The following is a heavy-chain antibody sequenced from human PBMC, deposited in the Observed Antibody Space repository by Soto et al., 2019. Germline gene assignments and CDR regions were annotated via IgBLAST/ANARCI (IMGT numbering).Heavy chain of an antibody. CDR3: ANIPGDYGDYDYYYYYMDV. D-gene: IGHD4-17*01. CDR1: GFTFSSYA. Sequence: GGSLRLSCAASGFTFSSYAMSWVRQAPGKGLEWVSAISGSGGSTYYADSVKGRFTISRDNSKNTLYLQMNSLRAEDTAVYYCANIPGDYGDYDYYYYYMDVWGKGTTVTVSS. V-gene: IGHV3-23*01. CDR2: ISGSGGST. J-gene: IGHJ6*03.